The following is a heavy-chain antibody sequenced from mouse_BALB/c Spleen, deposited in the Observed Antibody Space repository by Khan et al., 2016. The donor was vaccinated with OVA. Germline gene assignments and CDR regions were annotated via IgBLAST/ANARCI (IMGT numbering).Heavy chain of an antibody. CDR1: GFTFSSYS. CDR2: MSSGGDYT. D-gene: IGHD4-1*01. J-gene: IGHJ3*01. Sequence: EVELVESGGDLVKPGGSLKLSCAASGFTFSSYSMSWVRQIPDKRLEWVATMSSGGDYTYYPDSVKGRFTISRDNAKNTLYLQMSSLKSEDTAMYYCAGHLTGSFAYWGQGTLVTVSA. CDR3: AGHLTGSFAY. V-gene: IGHV5-6*01.